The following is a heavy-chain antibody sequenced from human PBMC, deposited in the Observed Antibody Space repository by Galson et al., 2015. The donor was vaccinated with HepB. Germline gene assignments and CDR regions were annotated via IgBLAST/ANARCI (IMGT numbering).Heavy chain of an antibody. Sequence: SLRLSCAASGFTFSSYGMHWVRQAPGKGLEWVAVIWYDGSNKYYADSVKGRFTISRDNSKNTLYLQMNSLRAEDTAVYYCAKSGSGWSKDYWGQGTLVTVSS. D-gene: IGHD6-19*01. V-gene: IGHV3-33*06. CDR3: AKSGSGWSKDY. J-gene: IGHJ4*02. CDR2: IWYDGSNK. CDR1: GFTFSSYG.